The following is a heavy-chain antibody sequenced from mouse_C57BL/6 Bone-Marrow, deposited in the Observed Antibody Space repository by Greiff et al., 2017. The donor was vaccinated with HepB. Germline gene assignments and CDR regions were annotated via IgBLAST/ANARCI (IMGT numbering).Heavy chain of an antibody. Sequence: QLQLQQPGAELVKPGASVKLSCKASGYTFTSYWMQWVKQRPGQGLEWIGEIDPSDSYTNYNQKFKGKATLTVDTSSSTAYMQLSSLTSEDSAVYYCATPDYWGQGTTLTVSS. CDR1: GYTFTSYW. V-gene: IGHV1-50*01. CDR3: ATPDY. J-gene: IGHJ2*01. CDR2: IDPSDSYT.